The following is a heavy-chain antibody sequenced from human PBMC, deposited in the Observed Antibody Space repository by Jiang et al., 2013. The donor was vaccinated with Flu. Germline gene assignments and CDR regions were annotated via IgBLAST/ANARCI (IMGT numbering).Heavy chain of an antibody. V-gene: IGHV3-11*04. Sequence: QLLESGGGLVKPGGSLRLSCAASGFSFSDYSMTWIRQAPGKGLDWVSYIAGDDIYYTDSVKGRFTISRDNAKNSLYLQMNSLRVEDTAVYYCGRWDGGPGTIDWGQGTLVTVSS. CDR3: GRWDGGPGTID. J-gene: IGHJ4*02. D-gene: IGHD1-1*01. CDR2: IAGDDI. CDR1: GFSFSDYS.